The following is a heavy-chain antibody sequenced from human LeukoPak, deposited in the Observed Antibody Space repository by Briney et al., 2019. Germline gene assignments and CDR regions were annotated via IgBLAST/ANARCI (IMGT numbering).Heavy chain of an antibody. D-gene: IGHD4-17*01. CDR2: ISYDGSNK. V-gene: IGHV3-30*18. CDR1: GFTFSSYG. J-gene: IGHJ4*02. Sequence: GGSLRLSCAASGFTFSSYGMHWVRQAPGKGLEWVAVISYDGSNKYYADSVKGRFTISRDNSKNTLYLQMNSPRAEDTAVYYCAKDPSTTPSSYWGQGTLVTVSS. CDR3: AKDPSTTPSSY.